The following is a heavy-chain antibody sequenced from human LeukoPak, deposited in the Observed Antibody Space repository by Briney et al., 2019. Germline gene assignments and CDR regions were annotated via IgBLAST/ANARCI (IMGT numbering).Heavy chain of an antibody. J-gene: IGHJ5*02. CDR1: GYTFTSYD. V-gene: IGHV1-8*01. Sequence: ASVKVSCKASGYTFTSYDINWVRQATGRGLEWMGWMNPNSGNTGYAQKFQGRVTMTRNTSISTAYMELSSLRSEDTAVYYCARKRIAAAARGDWFDPWGQGTLVTVSS. D-gene: IGHD6-13*01. CDR3: ARKRIAAAARGDWFDP. CDR2: MNPNSGNT.